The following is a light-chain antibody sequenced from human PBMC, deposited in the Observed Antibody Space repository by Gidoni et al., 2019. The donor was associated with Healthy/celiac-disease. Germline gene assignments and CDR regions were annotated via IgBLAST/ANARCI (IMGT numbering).Light chain of an antibody. CDR2: EVS. J-gene: IGLJ2*01. CDR3: SSYTSSSTVV. V-gene: IGLV2-14*01. Sequence: SALTQPASLSGSPGQSITISCTGTSSDVGGYNYVSWYQQHPGKAPKLMIYEVSTRPSGVSNRFSGSKAGNTASLTSAGRQAEDEADYYCSSYTSSSTVVCGGGTKLTVL. CDR1: SSDVGGYNY.